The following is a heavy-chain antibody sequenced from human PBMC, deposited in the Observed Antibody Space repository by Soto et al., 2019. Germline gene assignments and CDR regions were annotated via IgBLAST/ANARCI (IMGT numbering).Heavy chain of an antibody. CDR2: ISGSGGST. CDR3: AKDGTSSSWYDTYYYYGMDV. D-gene: IGHD6-13*01. Sequence: EVQLLESGGGLVQPGGSLRLSCAASGFTFSSYAMSWVRQAPGKGLEWDSAISGSGGSTYYADSVKGRFTISRDNSKNTLYLQMNSLRAEDTAVYYCAKDGTSSSWYDTYYYYGMDVWGQGTTVTVSS. J-gene: IGHJ6*02. V-gene: IGHV3-23*01. CDR1: GFTFSSYA.